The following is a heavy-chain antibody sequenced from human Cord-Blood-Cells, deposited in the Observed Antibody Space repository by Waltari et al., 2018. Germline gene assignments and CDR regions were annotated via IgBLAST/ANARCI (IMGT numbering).Heavy chain of an antibody. Sequence: QVQLQESGPGLVKPSETLSLTCTVSGGSVSSGSYYWCWIRQPPGKGLEWIGYIYYSGSTNYNPSLKSRVTISVDTSKNQFSLKLSSVTAADTAVYYCARAQADCSSTSCYWFDPWGQGTLVTVSS. V-gene: IGHV4-61*01. CDR2: IYYSGST. CDR3: ARAQADCSSTSCYWFDP. J-gene: IGHJ5*02. D-gene: IGHD2-2*01. CDR1: GGSVSSGSYY.